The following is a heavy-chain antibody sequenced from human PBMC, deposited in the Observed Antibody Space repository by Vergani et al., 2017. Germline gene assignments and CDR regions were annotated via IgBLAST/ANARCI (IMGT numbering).Heavy chain of an antibody. Sequence: QVQLVQSGAEVKKPGASVKVSCKASGYTFSSYDINWVRQATGQGLEWMGWMNPNSGNTGYAQKFQGRVTITRNTSISTDYMELSSLRSEDTAVYYCARGSTMVRVKGWFDPWGQGTLVTVSS. CDR1: GYTFSSYD. CDR3: ARGSTMVRVKGWFDP. J-gene: IGHJ5*02. D-gene: IGHD3-10*01. CDR2: MNPNSGNT. V-gene: IGHV1-8*01.